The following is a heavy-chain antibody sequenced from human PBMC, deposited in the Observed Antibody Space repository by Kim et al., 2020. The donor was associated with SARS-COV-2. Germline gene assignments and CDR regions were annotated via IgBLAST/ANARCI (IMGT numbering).Heavy chain of an antibody. Sequence: SETLSLTCTVSGGSVSSGSYYWSWIRQPPGKGLEWIGYIYYSGSTNYNPSLKSRVTISVDTSKNQFSLKLSSVTAADTAVYYCASSTRYYDILTGYYGRYYFDYWGQGTLVTVSS. CDR2: IYYSGST. V-gene: IGHV4-61*01. CDR3: ASSTRYYDILTGYYGRYYFDY. J-gene: IGHJ4*02. CDR1: GGSVSSGSYY. D-gene: IGHD3-9*01.